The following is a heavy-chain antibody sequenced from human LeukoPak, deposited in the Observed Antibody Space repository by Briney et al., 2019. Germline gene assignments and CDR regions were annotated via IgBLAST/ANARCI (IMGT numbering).Heavy chain of an antibody. J-gene: IGHJ4*02. CDR3: AHRHSSSFDY. D-gene: IGHD6-6*01. V-gene: IGHV2-5*01. CDR1: GFSLTTSGVG. Sequence: SGRTLVTPTQTITLTCTFSGFSLTTSGVGVGWIRQPPGEALEWLALIYSNDDRRYSPSLKSRLTIAKDTSRNQVVLTMTNMDPVDTATYYRAHRHSSSFDYRGQGTLVTVSS. CDR2: IYSNDDR.